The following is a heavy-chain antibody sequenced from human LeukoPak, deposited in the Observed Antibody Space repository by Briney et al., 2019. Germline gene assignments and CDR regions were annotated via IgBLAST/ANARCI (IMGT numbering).Heavy chain of an antibody. CDR3: ARPLYGDYGPDVFDI. D-gene: IGHD4-17*01. CDR2: ISAYNGNT. CDR1: GYTFTSLD. Sequence: ASVKVSCKASGYTFTSLDISWVRQANGQGLEWMGWISAYNGNTKYNQKFQGRVIMTTHTSTTTAYMELRSLRSDDTAVYYCARPLYGDYGPDVFDIWGQGTKVTVSS. V-gene: IGHV1-18*01. J-gene: IGHJ3*02.